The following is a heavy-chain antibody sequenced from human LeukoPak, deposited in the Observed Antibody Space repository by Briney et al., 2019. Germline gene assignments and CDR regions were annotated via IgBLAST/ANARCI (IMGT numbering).Heavy chain of an antibody. V-gene: IGHV4-34*01. CDR3: ARRQLYYYDSSGWHAFDI. D-gene: IGHD3-22*01. J-gene: IGHJ3*02. Sequence: SETLSLTCAVYGGSFSGYYWSWIRQPPGKGLEWIGEINHSGSTNYNPSLKSRVTISVDTSKNQFSLKLSSVTAADTAVYYCARRQLYYYDSSGWHAFDIWGQGTMVTVSS. CDR1: GGSFSGYY. CDR2: INHSGST.